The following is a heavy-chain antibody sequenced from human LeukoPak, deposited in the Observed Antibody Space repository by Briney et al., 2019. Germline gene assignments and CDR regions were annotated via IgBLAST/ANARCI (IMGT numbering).Heavy chain of an antibody. CDR2: ISYDGSNK. CDR1: GFTFSSYA. V-gene: IGHV3-30-3*01. J-gene: IGHJ4*02. Sequence: PGGSLRLSCAASGFTFSSYAMHWVRQAPGKGLEWVAVISYDGSNKYYADSVKGRFTISRDNSKNTLYLQMNSLRAEDTAVYYCASESTAVTPGYWGQGTLVTVSS. D-gene: IGHD4-23*01. CDR3: ASESTAVTPGY.